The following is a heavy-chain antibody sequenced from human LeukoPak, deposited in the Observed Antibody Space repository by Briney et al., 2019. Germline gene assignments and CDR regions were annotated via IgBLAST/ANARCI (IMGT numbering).Heavy chain of an antibody. CDR3: TTIGARNFDY. Sequence: GGALRLPCATPGFTFSSHWMSWVRQAPGKGLEWVANIKQDGSEKYYVDSVKGRFTISRDNAKNSLYLQMNSLRAEDTAVYYCTTIGARNFDYWGQGTLVTVSS. CDR1: GFTFSSHW. CDR2: IKQDGSEK. V-gene: IGHV3-7*01. D-gene: IGHD1-26*01. J-gene: IGHJ4*02.